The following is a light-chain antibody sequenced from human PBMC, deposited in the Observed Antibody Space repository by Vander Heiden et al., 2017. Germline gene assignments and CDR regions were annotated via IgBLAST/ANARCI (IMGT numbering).Light chain of an antibody. Sequence: QSVLTQPPSASGTPGQRVTTSCSVSSSNIGSNTVNWYQQLPGTAPNLLIYSNNQRPSGLPDRFSGSKSGTSASLAISGLQSEDVADYYCAAWDDSLMSVFGTGTKVTVL. V-gene: IGLV1-44*01. J-gene: IGLJ1*01. CDR1: SSNIGSNT. CDR3: AAWDDSLMSV. CDR2: SNN.